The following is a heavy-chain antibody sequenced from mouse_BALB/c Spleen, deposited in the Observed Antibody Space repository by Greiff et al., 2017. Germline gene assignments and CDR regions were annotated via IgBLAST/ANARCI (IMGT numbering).Heavy chain of an antibody. V-gene: IGHV14-1*02. CDR3: ARTYYRYYYAMDY. J-gene: IGHJ4*01. CDR2: IDPENGNT. Sequence: VQLQQSGAELVRPGALVKLSCKASGFNIKDYYMHWVKQSPEQGLEWIGWIDPENGNTIYDPKFQGKASITADTSSNTAYLQLSILTSEDTAVYCCARTYYRYYYAMDYWGQGTSGTVSS. D-gene: IGHD2-14*01. CDR1: GFNIKDYY.